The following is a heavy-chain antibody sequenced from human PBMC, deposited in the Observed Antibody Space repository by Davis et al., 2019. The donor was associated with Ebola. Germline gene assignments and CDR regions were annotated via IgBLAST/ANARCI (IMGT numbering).Heavy chain of an antibody. Sequence: PGGSLRLSCAASGFTFSTYSMNWVRQAPGKGLEWVSFITSGSSYIHYADSVKGRFTISRDNAKTSLDLQMNSLRVEDTAVYYCAREPPGLYYYGMDVWGKGTTVTVSS. CDR2: ITSGSSYI. CDR3: AREPPGLYYYGMDV. V-gene: IGHV3-21*01. J-gene: IGHJ6*04. CDR1: GFTFSTYS. D-gene: IGHD3/OR15-3a*01.